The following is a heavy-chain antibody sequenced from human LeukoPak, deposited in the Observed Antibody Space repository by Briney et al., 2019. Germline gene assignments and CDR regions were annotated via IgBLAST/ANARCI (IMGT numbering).Heavy chain of an antibody. J-gene: IGHJ3*02. CDR1: GFTFSSYG. Sequence: GRSLRLTCAASGFTFSSYGMHWVRQAPGKGLEWVPVISYDGSNKYYADSVKGRFTISRDNSKDTLYLQMNSLRAEDTAVYYCAFSSWSDAFDIWGQGTMVTVSS. D-gene: IGHD6-13*01. V-gene: IGHV3-30*03. CDR2: ISYDGSNK. CDR3: AFSSWSDAFDI.